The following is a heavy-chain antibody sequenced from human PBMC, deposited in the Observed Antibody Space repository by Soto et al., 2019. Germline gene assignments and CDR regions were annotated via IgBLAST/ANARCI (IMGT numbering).Heavy chain of an antibody. J-gene: IGHJ6*02. D-gene: IGHD1-26*01. CDR1: GYTFTSYG. CDR2: ISAYNGNT. V-gene: IGHV1-18*01. CDR3: ARARGSYYVGVNYGMDV. Sequence: ASVKVSCKASGYTFTSYGISWVRQAPGQGLEWMGWISAYNGNTNYAQKFQGRVTMTRNTSISTAYMELSSLRSEDTAVYYCARARGSYYVGVNYGMDVWGQGTTVTSP.